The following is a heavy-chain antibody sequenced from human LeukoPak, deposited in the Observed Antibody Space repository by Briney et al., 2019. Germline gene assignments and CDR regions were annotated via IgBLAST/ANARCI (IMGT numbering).Heavy chain of an antibody. CDR2: IYPGDSDA. D-gene: IGHD3-10*01. V-gene: IGHV5-51*01. Sequence: GESLKISCKGSGYSFTSYWIGWVRQMPGKGLEWMGIIYPGDSDARYSPSFQGQVTISADKSISTAYLQWSSLKASDTAMYYCASREETWGSGSYSAFDIWGQGTMVTVSS. J-gene: IGHJ3*02. CDR1: GYSFTSYW. CDR3: ASREETWGSGSYSAFDI.